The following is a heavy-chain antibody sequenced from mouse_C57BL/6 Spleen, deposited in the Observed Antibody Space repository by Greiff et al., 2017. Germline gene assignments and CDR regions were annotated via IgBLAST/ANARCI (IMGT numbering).Heavy chain of an antibody. CDR1: GYTFTDYE. J-gene: IGHJ4*01. D-gene: IGHD1-1*01. CDR2: IDPETGGT. V-gene: IGHV1-15*01. CDR3: TRCSYCGSSYDAMDY. Sequence: VHLVESGAELVRPGASVTLSCKASGYTFTDYEMHWVKQTPVHGLEWIGAIDPETGGTAYNQKFKGKAILTAAKSSSTAYMELRSLTSEDSAVYYCTRCSYCGSSYDAMDYWGQGTSVTVSS.